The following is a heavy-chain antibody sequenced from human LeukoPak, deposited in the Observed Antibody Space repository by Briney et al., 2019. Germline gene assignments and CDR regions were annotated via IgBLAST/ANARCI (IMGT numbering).Heavy chain of an antibody. CDR1: GFTFSNYW. J-gene: IGHJ4*02. CDR2: ISGDGRSM. Sequence: GGSLRLSCAASGFTFSNYWMRWVRQAPGKGLGWVSRISGDGRSMTYAESVKGRFTIYRDNAKNTLYLQMKSLRADDTAVYFCARELPFYYWGQGTLVTVSS. V-gene: IGHV3-74*01. CDR3: ARELPFYY.